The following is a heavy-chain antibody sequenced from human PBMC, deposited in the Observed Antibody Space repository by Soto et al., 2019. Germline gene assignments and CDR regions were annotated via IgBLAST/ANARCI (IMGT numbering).Heavy chain of an antibody. V-gene: IGHV4-59*01. Sequence: SETLSLTCTVSGGSISSYYWSWIRQPPGKGLEWIGYIYYSGSTNYNPSLKSRVTISVDTSKNQFSLKLSSVTAADTAVYYCARGRYYDSSGYSIPDSIDYWGQGTLVTISS. D-gene: IGHD3-22*01. CDR3: ARGRYYDSSGYSIPDSIDY. CDR2: IYYSGST. CDR1: GGSISSYY. J-gene: IGHJ4*02.